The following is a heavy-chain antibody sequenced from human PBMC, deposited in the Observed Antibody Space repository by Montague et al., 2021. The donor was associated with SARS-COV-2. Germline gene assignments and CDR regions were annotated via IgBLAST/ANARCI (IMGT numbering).Heavy chain of an antibody. D-gene: IGHD3-16*01. CDR2: IRPTGST. CDR3: VGAPNEYYFDY. Sequence: SETLSLTCGVYGGSFSRYFWGWIRQPPGRGPELIGHIRPTGSTRYNPSLDSRVTISLETSKSRLSLELTSVTVADTSIYFCVGAPNEYYFDYWGQGTPVSVSS. J-gene: IGHJ4*02. CDR1: GGSFSRYF. V-gene: IGHV4-34*01.